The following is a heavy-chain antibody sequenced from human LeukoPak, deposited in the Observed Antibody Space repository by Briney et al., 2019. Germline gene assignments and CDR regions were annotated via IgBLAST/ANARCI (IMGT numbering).Heavy chain of an antibody. CDR2: SYYSGST. J-gene: IGHJ6*03. V-gene: IGHV4-59*11. D-gene: IGHD5-24*01. CDR1: GGSISSHY. Sequence: SETLSLTCTVSGGSISSHYWSWIRQPPGKGLEWIGYSYYSGSTNYNPSLKSRVTISVDTSKNQFSLKLSSVTAADTGVYYCARDGDGYNYWNYYYYYMDVSGKETTVTVSS. CDR3: ARDGDGYNYWNYYYYYMDV.